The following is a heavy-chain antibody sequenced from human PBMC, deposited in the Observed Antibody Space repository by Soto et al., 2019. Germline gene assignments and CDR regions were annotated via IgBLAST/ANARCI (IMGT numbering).Heavy chain of an antibody. Sequence: QVQLVESGGGVVQPGRSLRLSCAASGFTFSSYGMHWVRQAPGKGLEWVAVISYDGSNKYYADSVKGRFTISRDNSKNTLYLQMNSLRAEDTAVYYCAKDQSPMITFGGVIVGGAFDIWGQGTMATVSS. CDR1: GFTFSSYG. V-gene: IGHV3-30*18. J-gene: IGHJ3*02. CDR2: ISYDGSNK. CDR3: AKDQSPMITFGGVIVGGAFDI. D-gene: IGHD3-16*02.